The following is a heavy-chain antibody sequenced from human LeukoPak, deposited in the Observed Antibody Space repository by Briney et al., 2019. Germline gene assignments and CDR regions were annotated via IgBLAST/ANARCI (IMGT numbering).Heavy chain of an antibody. D-gene: IGHD3-3*01. CDR3: AKDPGFAYSEDY. CDR1: GFTFSSYG. Sequence: GGSLRLSCAASGFTFSSYGMHWVRQAPGKGLEWVAFIRYDGSNKYYADSVKGRLTISRDNSKKTLYLQMNSLRAEDTAVYYCAKDPGFAYSEDYWGQGTLVTVSS. V-gene: IGHV3-30*02. CDR2: IRYDGSNK. J-gene: IGHJ4*02.